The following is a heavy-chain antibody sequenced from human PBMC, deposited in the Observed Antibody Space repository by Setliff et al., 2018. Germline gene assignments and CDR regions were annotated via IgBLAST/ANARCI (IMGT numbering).Heavy chain of an antibody. J-gene: IGHJ4*02. CDR1: GGSFSNYY. CDR2: INHSGST. Sequence: TLSLTCTVYGGSFSNYYWSWIRQPPGKGLEWIGEINHSGSTNYNPSLTSRVTIALDTSKNQFPLKPNSVYAADMAVYYCRFWSGYYNNDYWAQGTLVTVSS. D-gene: IGHD3-3*01. V-gene: IGHV4-34*01. CDR3: RFWSGYYNNDY.